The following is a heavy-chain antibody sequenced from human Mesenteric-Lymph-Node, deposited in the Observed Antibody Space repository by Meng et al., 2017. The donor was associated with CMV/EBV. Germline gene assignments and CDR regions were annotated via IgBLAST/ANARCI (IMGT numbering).Heavy chain of an antibody. CDR2: IYYSGRT. Sequence: ITKANYYWGWSRQPPGKGLEWIGSIYYSGRTFHNPSLKSRVTISVDTSKNQFSLKLSSVTAADTSVFYCARLADYDFWTGYHKWFDPWGQGTLVTVSS. V-gene: IGHV4-39*01. J-gene: IGHJ5*02. CDR1: ITKANYY. D-gene: IGHD3-3*01. CDR3: ARLADYDFWTGYHKWFDP.